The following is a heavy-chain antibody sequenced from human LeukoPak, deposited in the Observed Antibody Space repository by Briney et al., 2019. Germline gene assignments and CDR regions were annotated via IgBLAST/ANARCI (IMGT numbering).Heavy chain of an antibody. CDR1: GFTFSSYD. V-gene: IGHV3-13*01. Sequence: PGGSLRLSCAASGFTFSSYDMHWVRQATGKGLEWVSAIGTAGDTYYPGSVKGRFTISRENAKNSLYLQMNSLRAGDTAVYYCARGSGSGSYLGPNYYYMDVWGKGTTVTISS. D-gene: IGHD3-10*01. J-gene: IGHJ6*03. CDR2: IGTAGDT. CDR3: ARGSGSGSYLGPNYYYMDV.